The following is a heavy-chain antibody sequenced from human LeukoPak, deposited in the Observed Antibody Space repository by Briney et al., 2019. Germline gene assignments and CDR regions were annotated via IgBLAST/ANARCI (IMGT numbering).Heavy chain of an antibody. CDR1: GFTFSTYG. V-gene: IGHV3-30*18. J-gene: IGHJ4*02. Sequence: GRSLRLSCAASGFTFSTYGMHWVRQAPGKGLDWVAVISNDGSKKYYADSVKGRFTISRDNSKNTLSLQVSSLRTEDTAVYYCAKDRYSYAFEYSDSWGQGTLVTVSS. CDR2: ISNDGSKK. CDR3: AKDRYSYAFEYSDS. D-gene: IGHD5-18*01.